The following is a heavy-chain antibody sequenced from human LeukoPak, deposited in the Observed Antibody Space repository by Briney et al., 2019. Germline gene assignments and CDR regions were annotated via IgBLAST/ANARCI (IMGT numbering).Heavy chain of an antibody. CDR1: GYSFTSYW. J-gene: IGHJ5*02. D-gene: IGHD2-15*01. CDR3: ARGSVAAPSGNWFDP. Sequence: AGESLKISCKGSGYSFTSYWIGWVRQMPGKGLGWMGIIYPGDSDTRYSPSFQGQVTISADKSISTAYLQWSSLKASDTAMYYCARGSVAAPSGNWFDPWGHGTLVTVSS. CDR2: IYPGDSDT. V-gene: IGHV5-51*01.